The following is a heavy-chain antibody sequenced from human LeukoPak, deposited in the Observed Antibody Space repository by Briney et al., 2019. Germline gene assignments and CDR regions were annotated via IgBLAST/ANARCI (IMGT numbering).Heavy chain of an antibody. D-gene: IGHD2-2*01. CDR3: ARDSNCSSTSCYAHYFDY. V-gene: IGHV3-23*01. J-gene: IGHJ4*02. CDR2: ISGSGHST. Sequence: PGGSLRLSCAASGFTFSSYAMSWVRQAPGKGLEWVSAISGSGHSTYYADSVQGRFTISRDNSKNTLYLQMNSLRAEDTAVYYGARDSNCSSTSCYAHYFDYWGQGTLVTVSS. CDR1: GFTFSSYA.